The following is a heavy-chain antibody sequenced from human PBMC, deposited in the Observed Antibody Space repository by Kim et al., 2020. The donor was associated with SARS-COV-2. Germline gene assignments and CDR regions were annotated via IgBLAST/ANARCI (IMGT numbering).Heavy chain of an antibody. V-gene: IGHV3-23*01. CDR3: AKGKLELYYHYGLDV. Sequence: DSVKGRFTISRDNAKNTLSLQMNSLRAEDTAVYYCAKGKLELYYHYGLDVWGQGTTVTVSS. J-gene: IGHJ6*02. D-gene: IGHD1-7*01.